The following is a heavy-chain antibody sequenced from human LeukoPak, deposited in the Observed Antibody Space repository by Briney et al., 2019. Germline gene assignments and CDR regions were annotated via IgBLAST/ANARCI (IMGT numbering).Heavy chain of an antibody. CDR3: ASSSAYYNEADI. CDR2: INPSGGST. J-gene: IGHJ3*02. CDR1: GYTFTSYY. V-gene: IGHV1-46*01. Sequence: ASVNVACKTSGYTFTSYYMHWVQQAPGQGLEGMGIINPSGGSTTYAQKFQGRLTMTSDTSTSTVYMELSSLRSEDTAVYYCASSSAYYNEADIWGQGTMVTVSS. D-gene: IGHD3-9*01.